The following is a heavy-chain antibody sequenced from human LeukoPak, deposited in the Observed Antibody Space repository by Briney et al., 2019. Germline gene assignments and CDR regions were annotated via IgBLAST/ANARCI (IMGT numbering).Heavy chain of an antibody. CDR2: INPNSGGT. CDR1: GGTFSSYA. J-gene: IGHJ4*02. Sequence: GASVKVSCKASGGTFSSYAISWVRQAPGQGLEWMGWINPNSGGTIYAQNFQGRVTMTRDTSITTAYMDLSRLRSDDTALYFCARGRVTVVSSHYFDSWGQGTLVTVSS. D-gene: IGHD4-23*01. CDR3: ARGRVTVVSSHYFDS. V-gene: IGHV1-2*02.